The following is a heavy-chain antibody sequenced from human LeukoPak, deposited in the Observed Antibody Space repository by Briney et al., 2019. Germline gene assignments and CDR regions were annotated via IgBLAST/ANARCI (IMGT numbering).Heavy chain of an antibody. CDR3: AKDIAYDSSGYYYGPLDY. V-gene: IGHV3-9*01. J-gene: IGHJ4*02. CDR2: ISWNSGSI. Sequence: PGGSLRLSCAASGFTFDDYAMHWVRQAPGKGLEWVSGISWNSGSIGYADSVKGRFTISRDNAKNSLYLQMNSLRAEDTALYYCAKDIAYDSSGYYYGPLDYWGQGTLVTVSS. D-gene: IGHD3-22*01. CDR1: GFTFDDYA.